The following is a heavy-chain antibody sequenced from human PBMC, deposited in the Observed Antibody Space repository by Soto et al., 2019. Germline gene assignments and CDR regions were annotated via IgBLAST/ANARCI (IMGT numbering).Heavy chain of an antibody. CDR1: GFSLSTSGMC. J-gene: IGHJ4*02. V-gene: IGHV2-70*11. D-gene: IGHD2-15*01. CDR3: ARIRVDIENSYSIDY. CDR2: IDWDDDK. Sequence: SGPTLVNPTQTLTLTCTFSGFSLSTSGMCVSWIRQPPGKALEWLARIDWDDDKYYSTSLKTRLTISKDTSKNQVVLTMTNMDPVDTATYYCARIRVDIENSYSIDYWGQGTLVTVSS.